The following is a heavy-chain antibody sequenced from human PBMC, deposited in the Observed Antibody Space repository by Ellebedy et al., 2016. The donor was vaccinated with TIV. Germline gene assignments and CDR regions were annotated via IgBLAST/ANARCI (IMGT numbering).Heavy chain of an antibody. CDR3: ANMGGYCSSTSCYLGYMDV. CDR2: ISYDGSNK. CDR1: GFTFSSYG. Sequence: GGSLRLXXAASGFTFSSYGMHWVRQAPGKGLEWVAVISYDGSNKYYADSVKGRFTISRDNSKNTLYLQMNSLRAEDTAVYYCANMGGYCSSTSCYLGYMDVWGKGTTVTVSS. J-gene: IGHJ6*03. D-gene: IGHD2-2*01. V-gene: IGHV3-30*18.